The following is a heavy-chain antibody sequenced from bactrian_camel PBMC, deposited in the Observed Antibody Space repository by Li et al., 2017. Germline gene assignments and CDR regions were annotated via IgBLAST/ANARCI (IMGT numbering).Heavy chain of an antibody. D-gene: IGHD7*01. Sequence: VQLVESGGGSVQAGGSLRLSSAASGYIYNSYCMGRFRQAPGKEREGVAAIGSDGSTSYADSVKGRFSISRDNAKNTVHLQMNSLRSEDTALYYCTTFSSSAWRHWGQGTQVTV. V-gene: IGHV3S53*01. CDR2: IGSDGST. CDR1: GYIYNSYC. J-gene: IGHJ4*01. CDR3: TTFSSSAWRH.